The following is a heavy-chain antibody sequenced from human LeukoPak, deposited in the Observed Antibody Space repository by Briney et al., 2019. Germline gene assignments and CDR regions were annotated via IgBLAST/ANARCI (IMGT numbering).Heavy chain of an antibody. J-gene: IGHJ4*02. CDR3: ATVRSGYDSYFDY. D-gene: IGHD5-12*01. V-gene: IGHV1-69*13. CDR2: IIPIFGTA. CDR1: GGTFSSYA. Sequence: ASVKVSCKASGGTFSSYAISWVRQAPGQGLEWMGGIIPIFGTANYAQKFQGRVTITADESTSTAYMELSSLRSEDTAVYYCATVRSGYDSYFDYWGQGTLVTVSS.